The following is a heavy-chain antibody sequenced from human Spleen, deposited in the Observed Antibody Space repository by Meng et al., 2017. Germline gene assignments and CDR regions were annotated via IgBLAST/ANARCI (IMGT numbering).Heavy chain of an antibody. Sequence: GQLQKWGAGLFKPSETLALTCVVAGGSFSDYYWSWIRQPPGKGLEWIGEINHSGSTNYNPSLESRATISVDTSQNNLSLKLSSVTAADTAVYYCARFSNYEGYFDYWGQGTLVTVSS. J-gene: IGHJ4*02. D-gene: IGHD4-11*01. CDR2: INHSGST. CDR3: ARFSNYEGYFDY. CDR1: GGSFSDYY. V-gene: IGHV4-34*01.